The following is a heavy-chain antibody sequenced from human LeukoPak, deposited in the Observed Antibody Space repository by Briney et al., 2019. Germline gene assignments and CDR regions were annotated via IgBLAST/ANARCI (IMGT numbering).Heavy chain of an antibody. Sequence: PGGSLRLSCEASGFTFSSYAMSWVRQAPGKGLAWVSVISSSADSTYYADSVKGRFTISRDNSKNTLYLQMNNLRAEDTAAYYCAKPLEKYTYGGNFDYWGQGLLVTVSS. CDR2: ISSSADST. V-gene: IGHV3-23*01. CDR3: AKPLEKYTYGGNFDY. D-gene: IGHD4-23*01. J-gene: IGHJ4*02. CDR1: GFTFSSYA.